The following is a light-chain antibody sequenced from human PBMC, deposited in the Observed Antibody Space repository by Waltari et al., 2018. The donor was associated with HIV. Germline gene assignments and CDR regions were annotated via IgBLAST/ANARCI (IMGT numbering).Light chain of an antibody. CDR2: GAS. V-gene: IGKV3-15*01. CDR1: QSITTQ. J-gene: IGKJ1*01. CDR3: QQYNNWPPWT. Sequence: EIVMTHSPATLSVSPGERVTLSCRASQSITTQLAWYQQPPGQAPSLLIFGASTRAPGIPDIFSGSGSGTEFTLTIISLQSEDFAIYYCQQYNNWPPWTFGQGTKVEI.